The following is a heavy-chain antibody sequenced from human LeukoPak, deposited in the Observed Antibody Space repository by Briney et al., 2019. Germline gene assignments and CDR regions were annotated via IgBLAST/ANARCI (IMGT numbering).Heavy chain of an antibody. Sequence: PGGSLRLSCAASGFRFGSEWMSWVRQSPEKGLEWVANISPDGSEKYYVDSVRGRFTISRDNGKNSLYLQLNSLRAEDTAVYYCAKGYYDYVWGSYYFDYWGQGTLVTVSS. J-gene: IGHJ4*02. D-gene: IGHD3-16*01. CDR3: AKGYYDYVWGSYYFDY. CDR2: ISPDGSEK. CDR1: GFRFGSEW. V-gene: IGHV3-7*03.